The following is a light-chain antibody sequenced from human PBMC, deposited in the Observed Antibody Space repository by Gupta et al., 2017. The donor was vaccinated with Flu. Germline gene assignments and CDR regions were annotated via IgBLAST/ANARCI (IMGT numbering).Light chain of an antibody. Sequence: QSVLTQPPSASGTPGQRSTIPCSGSSSNIGSNTVNWYQQLPGTAPKLLIYSNNQRPSGVPDRFSGSKSGTSASLAISGLQSEDEADYDCAAWDDSLNGYWVFGGGTKLTVL. V-gene: IGLV1-44*01. CDR3: AAWDDSLNGYWV. CDR1: SSNIGSNT. CDR2: SNN. J-gene: IGLJ3*02.